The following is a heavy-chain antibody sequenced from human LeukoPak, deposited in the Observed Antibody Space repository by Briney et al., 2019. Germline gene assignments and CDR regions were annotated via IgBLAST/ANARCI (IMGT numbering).Heavy chain of an antibody. V-gene: IGHV1-69*01. CDR2: IIPIVGTT. D-gene: IGHD3-22*01. J-gene: IGHJ4*02. CDR3: ARGGYYYDSSGYSHLPDY. Sequence: SVKVSCKASGGTFSSYAFSWVRQAPGQGLEWMGGIIPIVGTTNYAQMFQGRVTITADESTSTAYMEPSSLRSEDTAVYYCARGGYYYDSSGYSHLPDYWGQGTLVTVSA. CDR1: GGTFSSYA.